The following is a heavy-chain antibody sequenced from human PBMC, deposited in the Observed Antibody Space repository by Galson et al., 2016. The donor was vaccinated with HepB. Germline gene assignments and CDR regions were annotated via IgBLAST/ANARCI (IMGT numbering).Heavy chain of an antibody. CDR2: MGPAGDK. D-gene: IGHD1-1*01. V-gene: IGHV3-13*01. CDR3: ASGPHWNHAY. Sequence: SLRLSCAISGFTFNDYDMHWVRQGTGESLEWVATMGPAGDKYYPGSVKGRFTVSRESAKNSLYLQMDSLSAGDSGVYYCASGPHWNHAYWGQGTLVTVSS. CDR1: GFTFNDYD. J-gene: IGHJ4*02.